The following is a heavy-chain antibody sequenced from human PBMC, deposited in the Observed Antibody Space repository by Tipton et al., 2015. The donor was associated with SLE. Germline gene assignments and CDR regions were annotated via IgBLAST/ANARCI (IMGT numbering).Heavy chain of an antibody. CDR1: GASISSGTFF. CDR3: ARLIGHSTYEFWFDP. D-gene: IGHD4-11*01. Sequence: TLSLTCTVSGASISSGTFFWGWVRQSPEKGLAWIGSVHSRGNTYYNPSLTSRVTISVDPSKNQFSLTLKSVTAADTAVYYCARLIGHSTYEFWFDPWGQGTLVTVSS. V-gene: IGHV4-39*07. J-gene: IGHJ5*02. CDR2: VHSRGNT.